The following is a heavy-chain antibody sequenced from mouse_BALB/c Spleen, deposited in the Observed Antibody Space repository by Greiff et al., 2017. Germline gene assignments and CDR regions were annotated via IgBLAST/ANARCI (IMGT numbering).Heavy chain of an antibody. V-gene: IGHV1-87*01. CDR3: ARSGNYHFDY. CDR1: GYTFTSYW. D-gene: IGHD2-1*01. CDR2: IYPGDGDT. J-gene: IGHJ2*01. Sequence: QVQLKQSGAELARPGASVKLSCKASGYTFTSYWMQWVKQRPGQGLEWIGAIYPGDGDTRYTQKFKGKATLTADKSSSTAYMQLSSLASEDSAVYYCARSGNYHFDYWGQGTTLTVSS.